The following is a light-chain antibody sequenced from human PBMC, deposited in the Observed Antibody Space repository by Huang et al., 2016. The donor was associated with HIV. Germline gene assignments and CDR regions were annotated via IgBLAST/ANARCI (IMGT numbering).Light chain of an antibody. CDR3: QQYNNWPPLT. V-gene: IGKV3-15*01. Sequence: EVVITQSPAILSVSPGERATLSCRASQNVNTYLAWYKHTPGQAPRLLISGASTRATGIPARFSGNVSETEFTLTISSLQSEDFAIYYCQQYNNWPPLTFGGGTKVEIK. CDR1: QNVNTY. J-gene: IGKJ4*01. CDR2: GAS.